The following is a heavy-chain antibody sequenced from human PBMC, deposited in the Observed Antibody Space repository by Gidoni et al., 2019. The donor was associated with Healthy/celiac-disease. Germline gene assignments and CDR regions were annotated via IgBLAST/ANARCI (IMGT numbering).Heavy chain of an antibody. CDR1: GYTFTRYA. CDR3: AREGSTGYSSGWRGRGLRY. V-gene: IGHV1-3*01. Sequence: QVQLVQSGAEVKKPGASVKVSCKASGYTFTRYAMHWVRQAPGQRLEWMGWINAGTGKKKYSQKFQGRVTITRDTSASTDYMELSSLRSEDTAVYYCAREGSTGYSSGWRGRGLRYWGQGTLVTVSS. CDR2: INAGTGKK. D-gene: IGHD6-19*01. J-gene: IGHJ4*02.